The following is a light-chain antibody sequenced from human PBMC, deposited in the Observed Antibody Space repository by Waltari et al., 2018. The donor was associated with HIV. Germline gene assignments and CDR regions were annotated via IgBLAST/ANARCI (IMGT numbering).Light chain of an antibody. CDR1: SSDVGGYNY. CDR3: YSYAGSYTSV. CDR2: DVN. J-gene: IGLJ1*01. Sequence: QSALTQPRSVSGSPGQPVTISCPGTSSDVGGYNYVSWYQPHPGKAPKLMIYDVNKRPSGVPDRFAGSKSGNTASLTISGLQTEDEADYYCYSYAGSYTSVFGTGTTVTVL. V-gene: IGLV2-11*01.